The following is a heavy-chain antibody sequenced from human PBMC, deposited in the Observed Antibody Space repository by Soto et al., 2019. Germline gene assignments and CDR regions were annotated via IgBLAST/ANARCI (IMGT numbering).Heavy chain of an antibody. CDR2: ISSSSSTI. Sequence: GGSLRLSCTASGFTFSSYAMSWVRQAPGKGLEWVSYISSSSSTIYYADSVKGRFTISRDNAKNSLYLQMNSLRAEDTAVYYCARVGTQWLATLAFDYWGQGTLVTVSS. V-gene: IGHV3-48*01. CDR1: GFTFSSYA. J-gene: IGHJ4*02. CDR3: ARVGTQWLATLAFDY. D-gene: IGHD6-19*01.